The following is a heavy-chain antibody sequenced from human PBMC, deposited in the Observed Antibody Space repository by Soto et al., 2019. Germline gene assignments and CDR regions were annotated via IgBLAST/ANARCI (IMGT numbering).Heavy chain of an antibody. Sequence: SGPTLVNPTQTLTLTCTFSGFSLSTSGMRVSWIRKPPGKALEWRARIDWDDDKFYSTSLTTRLTISKGTSKNQVVLTMTNMDPVDTATYYCARIRSWSLYYFYYWGQGTLVTVSS. J-gene: IGHJ4*02. CDR3: ARIRSWSLYYFYY. CDR2: IDWDDDK. CDR1: GFSLSTSGMR. D-gene: IGHD1-26*01. V-gene: IGHV2-70*04.